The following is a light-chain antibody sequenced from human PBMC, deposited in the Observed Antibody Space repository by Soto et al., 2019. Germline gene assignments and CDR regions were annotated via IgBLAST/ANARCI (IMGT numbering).Light chain of an antibody. Sequence: DLQMTQSPSSLSASVGDRVTITCQASQDIKNYLNWYQQKPGKAPNLLIYDASNLKTGVPSRFSGRGSGTHFTFTISSLQPEDIATYYCQHYDHLPPLSFGGGTKVEIK. CDR1: QDIKNY. CDR3: QHYDHLPPLS. CDR2: DAS. J-gene: IGKJ4*01. V-gene: IGKV1-33*01.